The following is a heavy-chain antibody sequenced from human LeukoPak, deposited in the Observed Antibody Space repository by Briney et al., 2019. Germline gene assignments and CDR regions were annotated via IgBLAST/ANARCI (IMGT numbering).Heavy chain of an antibody. Sequence: GGSLRLSCAASGFTFSSYGMHWVRQAPGKGLEWVAFIRYDGSNKYYADSVKGRFTISRDNSKNTLYLQMNSLRAEDTAVYYCAKGDYGDYAYYYYYMDVWGKGTTVTISS. V-gene: IGHV3-30*02. J-gene: IGHJ6*03. CDR3: AKGDYGDYAYYYYYMDV. D-gene: IGHD4-17*01. CDR2: IRYDGSNK. CDR1: GFTFSSYG.